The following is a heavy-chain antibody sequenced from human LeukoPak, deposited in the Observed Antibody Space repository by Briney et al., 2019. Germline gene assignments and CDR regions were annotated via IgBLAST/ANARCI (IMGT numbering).Heavy chain of an antibody. CDR3: AKDRECSGSSCSRYFDF. CDR2: ISLPGGHT. Sequence: GGSLRLSCAASGFTFTNHAMSWVRQAPGKGLEWVAGISLPGGHTYNADPVKGRFTISRDNSGNTMYLQMNSLRAEDTAVYYCAKDRECSGSSCSRYFDFWGQGTLVAVSS. J-gene: IGHJ4*02. CDR1: GFTFTNHA. D-gene: IGHD2-2*01. V-gene: IGHV3-23*01.